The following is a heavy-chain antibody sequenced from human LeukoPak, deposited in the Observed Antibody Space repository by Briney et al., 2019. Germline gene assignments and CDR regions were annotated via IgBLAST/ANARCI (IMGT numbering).Heavy chain of an antibody. D-gene: IGHD5-24*01. CDR1: GYTFTSYA. CDR2: INTNTGNP. CDR3: ARDGGTGRWLQWYFDY. J-gene: IGHJ4*02. V-gene: IGHV7-4-1*02. Sequence: ASVKVSCKTSGYTFTSYAMNWVRQAPGQGLEWMGWINTNTGNPTYAQGFTGRFVFSLDTSVSTAYLQISSLKAEDTAVYYCARDGGTGRWLQWYFDYWGQGTLVTVSS.